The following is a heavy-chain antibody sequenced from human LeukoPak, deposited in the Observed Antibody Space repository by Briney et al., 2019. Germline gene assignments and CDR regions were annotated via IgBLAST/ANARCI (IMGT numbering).Heavy chain of an antibody. V-gene: IGHV4-61*01. CDR3: ARTDYYGGGIFYYYGSDL. J-gene: IGHJ3*01. CDR2: ISYTWST. CDR1: GYSISSGYY. D-gene: IGHD3-10*01. Sequence: SETLSLTCTVSGYSISSGYYWSWIRLPPGKGLEWIGYISYTWSTNYHPSFKSRVTMSIDTSKNQFSLNLTSVTAADTAVYYCARTDYYGGGIFYYYGSDLWGQGTMVTVS.